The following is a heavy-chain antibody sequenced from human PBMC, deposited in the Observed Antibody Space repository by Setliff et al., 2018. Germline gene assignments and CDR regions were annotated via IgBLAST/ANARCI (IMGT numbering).Heavy chain of an antibody. J-gene: IGHJ1*01. CDR2: VYSNVGT. D-gene: IGHD1-26*01. CDR1: GGSINNYY. CDR3: ASRNSDGGPEYFQH. Sequence: SETLSLTCTVSGGSINNYYWSWIRQPAGKGLEWIGRVYSNVGTNFNPSLKSRATMSVDASKNQISLKLMSVTAADTAVYYCASRNSDGGPEYFQHWGQGALVTVSS. V-gene: IGHV4-4*07.